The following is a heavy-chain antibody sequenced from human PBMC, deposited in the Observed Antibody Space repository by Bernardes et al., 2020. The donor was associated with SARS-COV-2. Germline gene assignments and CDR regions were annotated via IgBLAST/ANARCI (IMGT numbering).Heavy chain of an antibody. CDR1: GFTFSSNA. J-gene: IGHJ6*02. CDR3: ARDMAPRGDFHFGMDV. D-gene: IGHD3-16*01. Sequence: GGSLRLSCVASGFTFSSNAMYWVRQTPGKGLEWVATIWYDGSSESYMESVKGRFTISRDNSRNTLLLQMNTLRPEDTAIYYCARDMAPRGDFHFGMDVWGQGTTVTVSS. V-gene: IGHV3-33*07. CDR2: IWYDGSSE.